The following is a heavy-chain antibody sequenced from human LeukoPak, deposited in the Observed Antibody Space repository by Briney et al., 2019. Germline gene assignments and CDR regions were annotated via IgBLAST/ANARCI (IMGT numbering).Heavy chain of an antibody. Sequence: ASVKVSCKASGYTFTSYDINWVRQATGQGLEWMGWMNPNNDNTGYAQKFQGRVTITRNTSISTAYMELSSLRSEDTAVYYCARHSYNYYGLDVWGQGTTITVSS. D-gene: IGHD1-26*01. CDR1: GYTFTSYD. V-gene: IGHV1-8*03. CDR2: MNPNNDNT. CDR3: ARHSYNYYGLDV. J-gene: IGHJ6*02.